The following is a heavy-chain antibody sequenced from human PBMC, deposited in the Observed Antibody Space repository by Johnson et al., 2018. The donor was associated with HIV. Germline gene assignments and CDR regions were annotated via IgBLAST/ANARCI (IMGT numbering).Heavy chain of an antibody. D-gene: IGHD3-22*01. Sequence: VQLVESGGGLVQPGGSLRLSCAASGFTFSSYAMSWVRQAPGKGLEWVSAISGSGGSTYYADSVKGRFTISRDNSKNTLYLQLNSLRAEDTAVYYCARDFSYYFDIGHAFDIWGQGTMVTVSS. J-gene: IGHJ3*02. CDR3: ARDFSYYFDIGHAFDI. V-gene: IGHV3-23*04. CDR1: GFTFSSYA. CDR2: ISGSGGST.